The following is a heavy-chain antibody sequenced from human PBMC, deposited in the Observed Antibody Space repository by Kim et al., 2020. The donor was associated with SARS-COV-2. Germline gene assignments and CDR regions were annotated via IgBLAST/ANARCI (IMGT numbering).Heavy chain of an antibody. Sequence: GGSLRLSCAASGFTFSSYAMHWVRQAPGKGLEWVAVISYDGSNKYYADSVKGRFTISRDNSKNTLYLQMNSLRAEDTAVYYCARQQERYYDSSGYYYAAGAFDIWGQGTMVTVSS. CDR1: GFTFSSYA. CDR3: ARQQERYYDSSGYYYAAGAFDI. D-gene: IGHD3-22*01. V-gene: IGHV3-30*04. J-gene: IGHJ3*02. CDR2: ISYDGSNK.